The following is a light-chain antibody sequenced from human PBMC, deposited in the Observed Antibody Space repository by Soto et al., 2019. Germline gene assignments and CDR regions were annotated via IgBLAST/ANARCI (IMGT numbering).Light chain of an antibody. J-gene: IGKJ5*01. Sequence: EIVLTQSPATLSLSPGERATLSFSASQSVSSSLAWYQQKPGQAPRLLIYAASNRATGIPARFSGSGSGTDFTLTISSLEPEDFAFYYCQQRSSWPFTFGQGTRLENK. CDR1: QSVSSS. CDR2: AAS. V-gene: IGKV3-11*01. CDR3: QQRSSWPFT.